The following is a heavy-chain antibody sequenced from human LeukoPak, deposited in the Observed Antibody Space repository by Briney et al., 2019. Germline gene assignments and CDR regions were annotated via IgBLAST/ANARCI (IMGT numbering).Heavy chain of an antibody. J-gene: IGHJ4*02. CDR1: GFPFSSYA. V-gene: IGHV3-23*01. CDR2: ISGSGGST. Sequence: GGSLGLSCAASGFPFSSYAMSWVRQAPGKGLEWVSAISGSGGSTYYADSVKGRSTISRDNSKNTLYLRMNSLRAEDTAVYYCAKGDGGSRAAAGYWGQGTLVTVSS. D-gene: IGHD6-13*01. CDR3: AKGDGGSRAAAGY.